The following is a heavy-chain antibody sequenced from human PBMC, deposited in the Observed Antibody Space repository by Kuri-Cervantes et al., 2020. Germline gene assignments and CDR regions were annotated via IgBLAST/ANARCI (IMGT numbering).Heavy chain of an antibody. Sequence: GESLKISCAASGFTFSSYDMHWVRQATGKGLEWVSAIGTAGDTYYPGSVKGRFTISRGNAKNSLYLQMNSLRAGDTAVYYCARGSGKNPLPPSHWGQGTLVTVSS. D-gene: IGHD3-10*01. V-gene: IGHV3-13*01. CDR3: ARGSGKNPLPPSH. J-gene: IGHJ4*02. CDR2: IGTAGDT. CDR1: GFTFSSYD.